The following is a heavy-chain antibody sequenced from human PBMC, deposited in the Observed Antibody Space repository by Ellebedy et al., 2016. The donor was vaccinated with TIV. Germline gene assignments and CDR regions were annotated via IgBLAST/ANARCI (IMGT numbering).Heavy chain of an antibody. V-gene: IGHV1-24*01. D-gene: IGHD3-9*01. CDR3: ARTSSTYYDILTGLGGMDV. CDR1: GYTLTELS. Sequence: ASVKVSCXVSGYTLTELSMHWVRQAPGKGLEWMGGFDPEDGETIYAQKFQGRVTMTRNTSISTAYMELSSLRSEDTAVYYCARTSSTYYDILTGLGGMDVWGQGTTVTVSS. CDR2: FDPEDGET. J-gene: IGHJ6*02.